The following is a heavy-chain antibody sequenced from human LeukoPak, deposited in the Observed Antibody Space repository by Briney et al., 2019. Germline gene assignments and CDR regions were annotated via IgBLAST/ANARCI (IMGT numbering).Heavy chain of an antibody. J-gene: IGHJ4*02. CDR1: GGSISSSGYD. Sequence: SETLSRTCTVSGGSISSSGYDWGWIRQPPGKGLESIGFIYYSGSTYYNPSLKSRVTISVDTSKHQFSLKLSSVTAADTAVYYCARAGLETYYGKSYFDYWGQGTLVTVSS. D-gene: IGHD3-10*01. CDR2: IYYSGST. CDR3: ARAGLETYYGKSYFDY. V-gene: IGHV4-39*01.